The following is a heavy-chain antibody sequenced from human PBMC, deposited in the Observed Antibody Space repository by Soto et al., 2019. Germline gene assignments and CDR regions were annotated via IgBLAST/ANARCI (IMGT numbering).Heavy chain of an antibody. V-gene: IGHV1-69*13. J-gene: IGHJ6*02. CDR1: GGTFSSYA. D-gene: IGHD1-20*01. CDR3: ARGYWAEDRYYYGMDV. CDR2: IIPIFGTA. Sequence: GASVKVSCKASGGTFSSYAISWVRQAPGQGLEWMGGIIPIFGTANYAQKFQGRVTITADESTSTAYMELSSLRSEDTAVYYCARGYWAEDRYYYGMDVWGQGTTVTVSS.